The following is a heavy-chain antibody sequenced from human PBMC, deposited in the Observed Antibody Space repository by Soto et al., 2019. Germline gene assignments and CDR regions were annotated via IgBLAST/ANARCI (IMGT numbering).Heavy chain of an antibody. J-gene: IGHJ6*02. V-gene: IGHV1-69*18. CDR1: GDSFSNYA. CDR2: IVPVFPSV. D-gene: IGHD6-13*01. CDR3: AREMPSTAAAYFYYGLNV. Sequence: QVQLVQSGAEVKKPGSSVKVSCRASGDSFSNYAIYWVRQAPGQGLEWLGTIVPVFPSVYYAPRFQGRLTITADGSTDTVYMMLTSLKSEDTAVYYCAREMPSTAAAYFYYGLNVWGQGTSVTVSS.